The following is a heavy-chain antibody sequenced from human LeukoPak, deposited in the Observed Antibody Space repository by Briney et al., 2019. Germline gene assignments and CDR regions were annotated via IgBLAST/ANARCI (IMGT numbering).Heavy chain of an antibody. D-gene: IGHD3-10*01. V-gene: IGHV3-9*01. CDR1: GFTFDDYA. CDR2: ISWNSGSI. J-gene: IGHJ4*02. CDR3: AKGPGRRGPKVDY. Sequence: GGSLRLSCAASGFTFDDYAMHWVRQAPGKGLEWVSGISWNSGSIGYADSVKGRFTISRDNAKNSLYLQMNSLRAEDTALYYCAKGPGRRGPKVDYWGQGTLVTVSS.